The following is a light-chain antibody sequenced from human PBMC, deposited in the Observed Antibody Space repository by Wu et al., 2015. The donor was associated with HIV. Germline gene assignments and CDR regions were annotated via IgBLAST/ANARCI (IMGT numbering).Light chain of an antibody. J-gene: IGKJ2*01. V-gene: IGKV3-20*01. Sequence: EIVLTQSPGTLSLSPGERATLSCRASQSVSSSYLAWYQQKPGQAPRLLIYGASSRATGIPDRFSGSGSGTDFTLTISRLEPEDFAVYYCQQYGSSPTTFGRGDQAGDQT. CDR3: QQYGSSPTT. CDR1: QSVSSSY. CDR2: GAS.